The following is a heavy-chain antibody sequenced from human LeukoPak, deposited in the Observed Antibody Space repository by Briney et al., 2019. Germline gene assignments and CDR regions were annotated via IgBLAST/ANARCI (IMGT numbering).Heavy chain of an antibody. CDR3: ARQSSSGWYH. D-gene: IGHD6-19*01. J-gene: IGHJ5*02. CDR1: GYSISSGYY. CDR2: IYHSGST. Sequence: PSETLSLTCAVSGYSISSGYYWGWIRQPPGKGLEWIGSIYHSGSTYYNPSLKSRVTISVDTSKNQFSLKLSSVTAADTAVYYCARQSSSGWYHWGQGTLVTVSS. V-gene: IGHV4-38-2*01.